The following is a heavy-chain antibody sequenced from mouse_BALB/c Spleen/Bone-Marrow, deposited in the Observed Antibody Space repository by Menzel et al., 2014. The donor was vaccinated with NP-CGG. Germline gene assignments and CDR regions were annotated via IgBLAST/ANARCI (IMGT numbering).Heavy chain of an antibody. CDR3: ARRGYGNYVGYAMDY. J-gene: IGHJ4*01. D-gene: IGHD2-10*02. Sequence: EVKLVESGGGLVKPGGSLKLSCAASGFTFSSYAMSWVRQTPEKRLEWVATISSGGSYTYYPDSVKGRFTISRDNAKNTLYLQMSSLRSEDTAMYYCARRGYGNYVGYAMDYWDQGTSVTVSS. V-gene: IGHV5-9-1*01. CDR1: GFTFSSYA. CDR2: ISSGGSYT.